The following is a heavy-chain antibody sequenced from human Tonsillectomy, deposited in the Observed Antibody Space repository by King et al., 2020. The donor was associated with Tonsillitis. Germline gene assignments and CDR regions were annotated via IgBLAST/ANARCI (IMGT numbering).Heavy chain of an antibody. V-gene: IGHV3-11*05. J-gene: IGHJ4*02. CDR1: GFTFSDYY. CDR3: ARKYSSSCDY. D-gene: IGHD6-13*01. CDR2: ISSSSSYT. Sequence: VQLVESGGGLVKPGESLRLSCAASGFTFSDYYMSWIRQAPGKGLEWVSYISSSSSYTNYADSVKGRFTISRDNARNSLYLHMNSLRAEDTAVYYCARKYSSSCDYWGKGTLVTVSS.